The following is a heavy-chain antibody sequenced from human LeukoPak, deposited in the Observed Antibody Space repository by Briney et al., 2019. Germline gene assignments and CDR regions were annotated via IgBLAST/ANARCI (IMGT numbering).Heavy chain of an antibody. CDR1: GFTFSTYP. CDR2: ISGNGVST. D-gene: IGHD6-13*01. CDR3: LKDFDSSWSNWFAL. Sequence: GGSLRLSCSASGFTFSTYPMHWVRQGPGKGLEYVSAISGNGVSTYYADSVKGRFIISRDNSKNTLYLQMRSLRTEDTAVYYCLKDFDSSWSNWFALWGQGNLVTVSS. J-gene: IGHJ5*02. V-gene: IGHV3-64D*06.